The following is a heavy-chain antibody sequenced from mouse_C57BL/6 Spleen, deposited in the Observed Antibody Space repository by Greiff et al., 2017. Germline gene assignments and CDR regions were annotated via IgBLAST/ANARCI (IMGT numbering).Heavy chain of an antibody. CDR3: GSSSDCFDY. J-gene: IGHJ2*01. CDR2: IRPNSGST. V-gene: IGHV1-64*01. D-gene: IGHD1-1*01. CDR1: GYTFTSYW. Sequence: QVQLQQPGAELVKPGASVKLSCKASGYTFTSYWMHWVKQRPGQGLEWIGMIRPNSGSTNYNEKFKSKATLTVIKSSSTTYMQLSSLTSEDSAVYYCGSSSDCFDYWGQGTTLTVSS.